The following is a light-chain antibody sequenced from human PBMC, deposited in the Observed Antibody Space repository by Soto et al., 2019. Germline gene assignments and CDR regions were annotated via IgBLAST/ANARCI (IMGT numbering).Light chain of an antibody. CDR1: QSVSRSY. J-gene: IGKJ1*01. CDR2: GAS. CDR3: QQYVKSPWT. V-gene: IGKV3-20*01. Sequence: EVVLTQSPGTLALYRGERATLSCRASQSVSRSYLTWYQHRPGQAPRLLIFGASSRANVIPDRFSGTCSRTDFTLTISRLEPEDFGVYYCQQYVKSPWTFGQGTKVEIK.